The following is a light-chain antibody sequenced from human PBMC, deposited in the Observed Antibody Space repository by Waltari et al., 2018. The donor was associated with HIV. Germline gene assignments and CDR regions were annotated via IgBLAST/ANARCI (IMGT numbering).Light chain of an antibody. CDR2: GEN. J-gene: IGLJ2*01. CDR3: NSRDSSGNRLVI. V-gene: IGLV3-19*01. CDR1: SLRNYF. Sequence: SSEVTQDPTVSVALGQTVRITCQGDSLRNYFPSWYQQKPGQAPVLVIYGENNRPSGIPDRFSGSTSGNTASLIITGAQAEDGAEYYCNSRDSSGNRLVIFGGGTKLTVL.